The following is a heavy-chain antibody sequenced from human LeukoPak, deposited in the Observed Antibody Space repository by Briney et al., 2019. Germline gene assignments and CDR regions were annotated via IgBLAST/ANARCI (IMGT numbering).Heavy chain of an antibody. V-gene: IGHV3-7*01. Sequence: GGSLRLSCAASGFNFTAFWMSWVRQTPEKGLEFVANINRDGSVKNYVDSVKGRLTISRDNAKKSLFLELNSLRADDTAVFYCARDPGYSALDLWGQGSLVTVSS. CDR1: GFNFTAFW. CDR3: ARDPGYSALDL. CDR2: INRDGSVK. J-gene: IGHJ5*02. D-gene: IGHD5-12*01.